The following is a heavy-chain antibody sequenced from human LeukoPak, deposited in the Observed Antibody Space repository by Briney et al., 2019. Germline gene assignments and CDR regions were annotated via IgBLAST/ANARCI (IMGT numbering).Heavy chain of an antibody. Sequence: SETLSLTCTVSGGSISSYYWSWIRQPPGKGLEWIGYIYYSGSTNYNPSLKSRVTISVDTSKNQFSLKLSSVTAADTAVYYCATFTSGSSLFDLWGRGTLVTVSS. CDR3: ATFTSGSSLFDL. CDR2: IYYSGST. J-gene: IGHJ2*01. D-gene: IGHD6-19*01. V-gene: IGHV4-59*12. CDR1: GGSISSYY.